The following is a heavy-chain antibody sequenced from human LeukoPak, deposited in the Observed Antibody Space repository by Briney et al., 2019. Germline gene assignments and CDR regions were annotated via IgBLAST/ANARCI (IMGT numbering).Heavy chain of an antibody. J-gene: IGHJ4*02. CDR1: GFTFSSYG. V-gene: IGHV3-33*01. CDR3: AREYGFGELFLDY. CDR2: IWNDGSNK. D-gene: IGHD3-10*01. Sequence: PGRSLRLSCAASGFTFSSYGMHWVRQAPGKGLEWVAVIWNDGSNKYYADSVKGRFTISRDNSKNTLYLQMNSLRAEDTAVYYCAREYGFGELFLDYWGQGTLVTVSS.